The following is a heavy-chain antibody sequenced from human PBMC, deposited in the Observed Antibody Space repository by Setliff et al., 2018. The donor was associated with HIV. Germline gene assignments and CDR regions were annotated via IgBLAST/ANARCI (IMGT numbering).Heavy chain of an antibody. CDR1: GVSISGYY. D-gene: IGHD1-1*01. Sequence: PSGTLSLTCTASGVSISGYYWSWVRQPQAKRLELIGFIHYSGRSGYNPALKSRITISVDMYRNQFSLVLSSVTAADTAVYYCARFQAWQLGRRGGYYYYMDVWGKGTTVTVSS. V-gene: IGHV4-59*01. CDR2: IHYSGRS. CDR3: ARFQAWQLGRRGGYYYYMDV. J-gene: IGHJ6*03.